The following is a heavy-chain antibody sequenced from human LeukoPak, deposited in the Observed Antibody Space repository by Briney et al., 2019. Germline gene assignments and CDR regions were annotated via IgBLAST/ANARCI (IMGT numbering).Heavy chain of an antibody. CDR1: GDSISNYY. D-gene: IGHD6-6*01. CDR2: IYTSGST. V-gene: IGHV4-4*07. J-gene: IGHJ4*02. CDR3: ARDRAYNNSSVYFDY. Sequence: SETLSLTCTVSGDSISNYYWSWIRQPAGKGLEWIGRIYTSGSTNYNPSLESRVTMSVDTSKNQFSLKLSSVTAADTAVYYCARDRAYNNSSVYFDYWGQGTLVTVSS.